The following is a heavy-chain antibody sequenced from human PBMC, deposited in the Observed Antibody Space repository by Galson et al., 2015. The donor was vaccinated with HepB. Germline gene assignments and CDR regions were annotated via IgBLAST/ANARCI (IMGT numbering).Heavy chain of an antibody. J-gene: IGHJ4*02. CDR3: ARDDSVDYYFDH. CDR1: GASISGSNSY. V-gene: IGHV4-39*07. CDR2: VYYTGST. D-gene: IGHD3-16*01. Sequence: TLSLTCTVSGASISGSNSYWDWIRQPPGKGLEWIGSVYYTGSTYYNPSLKSRVSISVDTSKNQFSLRLSSVAAADTAVYYCARDDSVDYYFDHWGQGTLVTVSS.